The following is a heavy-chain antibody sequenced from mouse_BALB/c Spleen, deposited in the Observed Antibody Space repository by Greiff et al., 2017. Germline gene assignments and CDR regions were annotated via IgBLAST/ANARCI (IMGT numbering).Heavy chain of an antibody. CDR3: ARHGGGDFDY. Sequence: EVHLVESGGGLVKPGGSLKLSCAASGFTFSDYYMYWVRQTPENRLEWVATISDGGSYTYYPDSVKGRFTISRDNAKNNLYLQMSSLKSEDTAMYYCARHGGGDFDYWGQGTTLTVSS. CDR2: ISDGGSYT. J-gene: IGHJ2*01. V-gene: IGHV5-4*02. CDR1: GFTFSDYY. D-gene: IGHD1-1*02.